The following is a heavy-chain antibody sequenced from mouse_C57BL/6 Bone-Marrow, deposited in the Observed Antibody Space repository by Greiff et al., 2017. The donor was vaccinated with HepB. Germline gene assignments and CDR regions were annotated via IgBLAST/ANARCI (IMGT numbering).Heavy chain of an antibody. D-gene: IGHD1-1*01. CDR2: IYPRSGNT. Sequence: LQESGAELARPGASVKLSCKASGYTFTSYGISWVKQRTGQGLEWIGEIYPRSGNTYYNEKFKGKGTMTADKSSSTAYMELRSLTSEDSAVYLSERGTVVDRDEWGQGTTRTVAT. CDR1: GYTFTSYG. CDR3: ERGTVVDRDE. J-gene: IGHJ2*01. V-gene: IGHV1-81*01.